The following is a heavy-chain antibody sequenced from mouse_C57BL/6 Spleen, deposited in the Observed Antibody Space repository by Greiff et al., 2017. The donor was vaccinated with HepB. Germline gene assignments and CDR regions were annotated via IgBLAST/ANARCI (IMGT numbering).Heavy chain of an antibody. CDR3: ARGGYYGRGYFDV. D-gene: IGHD1-1*01. CDR1: GYTFTDYY. CDR2: INPYNGGT. J-gene: IGHJ1*03. Sequence: VQLQQSGPVLVKPGASVKMSCKASGYTFTDYYMNWVKQSHGKSLEWIGVINPYNGGTSYNQKFKGKATLTVDKSSSTAYMELNSLTSEDSAVYYCARGGYYGRGYFDVWGTGTTVTVSS. V-gene: IGHV1-19*01.